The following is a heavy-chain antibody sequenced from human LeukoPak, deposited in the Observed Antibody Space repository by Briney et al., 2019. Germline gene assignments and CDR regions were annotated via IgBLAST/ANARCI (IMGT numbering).Heavy chain of an antibody. D-gene: IGHD6-13*01. CDR1: GYTFTSYG. V-gene: IGHV1-18*01. CDR3: AREGTGYSSSWSNWFDP. J-gene: IGHJ5*02. CDR2: ISAYNGNT. Sequence: ASVKVFCKASGYTFTSYGISWVRQAPGQGLEWMGWISAYNGNTNYAQKLQGRVTMTTDTSTSTAYMELRSLRSDDTAVYYCAREGTGYSSSWSNWFDPWGQGTLVTVSS.